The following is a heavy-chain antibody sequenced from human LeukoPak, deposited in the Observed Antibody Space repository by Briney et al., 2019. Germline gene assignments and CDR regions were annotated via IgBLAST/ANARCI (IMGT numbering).Heavy chain of an antibody. J-gene: IGHJ4*02. D-gene: IGHD3-9*01. CDR3: ARGGAGFDWLLYTY. Sequence: SETLSLTCAVYGGSFSGYYWSWIRQPPGKGLEWIGYIYYSGSTNYNPSLKGRVTISVDTSKNQFSLKLSSVTAADTAVYYCARGGAGFDWLLYTYWGQGTLVTVSS. CDR1: GGSFSGYY. V-gene: IGHV4-59*01. CDR2: IYYSGST.